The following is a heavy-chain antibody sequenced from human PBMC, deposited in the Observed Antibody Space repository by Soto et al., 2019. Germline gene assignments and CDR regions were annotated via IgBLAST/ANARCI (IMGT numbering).Heavy chain of an antibody. CDR1: GGTFNNYA. CDR3: AREVTVASYSFDF. Sequence: GASVNVSCKASGGTFNNYALSWVRQAPGQGLEWVGGIIPIFNSANYAQKFQGRVTITADDSTSTAYMELRSLRPDDTAVYYCAREVTVASYSFDFWGQGTLVTVSS. V-gene: IGHV1-69*13. J-gene: IGHJ4*02. CDR2: IIPIFNSA. D-gene: IGHD5-12*01.